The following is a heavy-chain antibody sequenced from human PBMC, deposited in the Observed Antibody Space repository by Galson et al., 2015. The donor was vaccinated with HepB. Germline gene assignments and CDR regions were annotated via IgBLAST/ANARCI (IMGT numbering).Heavy chain of an antibody. CDR1: GFTLSSYG. CDR3: ARDSTQYYYDSSGPQGYYYGMDV. Sequence: SLRLSCAASGFTLSSYGMHWVRQAPGKGLEWVAVIWYDGSNKYYADSVKGRFTISRDNSKNTLYLQMNSLRAEDTAVYYCARDSTQYYYDSSGPQGYYYGMDVWGQGTTVTVSS. V-gene: IGHV3-33*01. CDR2: IWYDGSNK. D-gene: IGHD3-22*01. J-gene: IGHJ6*02.